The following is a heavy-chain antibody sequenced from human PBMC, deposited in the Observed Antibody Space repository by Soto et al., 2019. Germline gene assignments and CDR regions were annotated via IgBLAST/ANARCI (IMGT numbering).Heavy chain of an antibody. D-gene: IGHD3-10*01. CDR3: ARDPSGSGSYFDY. CDR1: GGSISSGGYY. CDR2: IYYSGST. Sequence: SETLSLTCTVSGGSISSGGYYWSWIRQHPGKGLEWIGYIYYSGSTYYNPSLKSRVTISVDTSKNQFSLKLSSVTAADTAVYYCARDPSGSGSYFDYWGQGTLVTVSS. V-gene: IGHV4-31*03. J-gene: IGHJ4*02.